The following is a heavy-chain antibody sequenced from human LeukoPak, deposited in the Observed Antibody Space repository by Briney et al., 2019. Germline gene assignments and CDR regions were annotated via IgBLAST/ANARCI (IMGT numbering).Heavy chain of an antibody. CDR2: IYISGST. CDR1: GASINSHY. D-gene: IGHD4/OR15-4a*01. J-gene: IGHJ4*02. V-gene: IGHV4-4*07. Sequence: SETLSLTCSVSGASINSHYWTWIRQPAGKGLEWIGRIYISGSTNYSPSLKSRVTMSVDTSKNQFSLNLISVTAADTAVYYCARALNPLTGTYYFDYWGQGIPVTVSS. CDR3: ARALNPLTGTYYFDY.